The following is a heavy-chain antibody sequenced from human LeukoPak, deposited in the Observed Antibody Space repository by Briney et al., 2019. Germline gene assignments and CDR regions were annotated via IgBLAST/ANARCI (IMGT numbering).Heavy chain of an antibody. J-gene: IGHJ6*02. Sequence: SQTLSLTCSISGDIVSSTTAAWNWIGQSPSRGLEWLGRTYYRSKWYNDYAASVKSRITINPDTSKNQFSLQLNSVTPDDTAVYYCTRDQDGMGVWGQGTSVTVSS. CDR3: TRDQDGMGV. CDR1: GDIVSSTTAA. V-gene: IGHV6-1*01. CDR2: TYYRSKWYN.